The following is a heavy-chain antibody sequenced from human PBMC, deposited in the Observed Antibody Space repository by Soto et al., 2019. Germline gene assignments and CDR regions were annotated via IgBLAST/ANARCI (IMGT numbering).Heavy chain of an antibody. D-gene: IGHD4-17*01. CDR1: GFIFADVW. J-gene: IGHJ5*02. CDR2: IHPGDSGT. CDR3: VKRAWTTYDLRSLHWFDP. Sequence: AQSLKISCKGSGFIFADVWIGWVRQLPYKGLEWVGIIHPGDSGTQYSPSFQGHVTISADNSITTMYLQWDSLRASDTGIYYCVKRAWTTYDLRSLHWFDPWGQGTMVTVSS. V-gene: IGHV5-51*01.